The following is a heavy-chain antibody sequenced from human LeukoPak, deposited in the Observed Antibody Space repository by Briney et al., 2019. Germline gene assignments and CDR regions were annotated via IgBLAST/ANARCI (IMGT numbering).Heavy chain of an antibody. CDR1: GFTFSVAW. V-gene: IGHV3-21*01. CDR2: ISSSGYYI. J-gene: IGHJ4*02. D-gene: IGHD2-15*01. CDR3: ARGKAYSFDY. Sequence: GGSLRLSCAASGFTFSVAWMNWVRQSPGKGLEWVSSISSSGYYIYYADSVKGRFTISRDNAKNSLYLQMNSLRAEDTAVYYCARGKAYSFDYWGQGTLVTVSS.